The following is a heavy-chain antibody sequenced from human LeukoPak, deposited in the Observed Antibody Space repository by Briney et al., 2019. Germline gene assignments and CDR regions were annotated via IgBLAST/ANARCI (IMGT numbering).Heavy chain of an antibody. CDR2: MKPDASHI. CDR3: VRDSRTYGYF. V-gene: IGHV3-7*01. D-gene: IGHD3-10*01. CDR1: GFSFSNFW. J-gene: IGHJ4*02. Sequence: QPGGSLRLSCAASGFSFSNFWMAWVRQRPGEGLEWVANMKPDASHISYVDSVEGRFTISRDNAKNSLYLQMDSVRAEDTAVYYCVRDSRTYGYFWGRGTLVTVSS.